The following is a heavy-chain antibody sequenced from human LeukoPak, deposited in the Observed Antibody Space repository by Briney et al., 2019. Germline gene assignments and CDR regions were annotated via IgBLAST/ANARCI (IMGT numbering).Heavy chain of an antibody. J-gene: IGHJ4*02. D-gene: IGHD2-21*02. V-gene: IGHV4-39*01. CDR2: IYYSGNT. CDR1: GGSISSSSYY. Sequence: SETLSLTCTVSGGSISSSSYYWGWIRQPPGKGLEWIGSIYYSGNTYYNPSLKSRVTISVDTSKNQFSLKLSSVTAADTAEYYCARPRQGDYYFDYWGQGTLVTVSS. CDR3: ARPRQGDYYFDY.